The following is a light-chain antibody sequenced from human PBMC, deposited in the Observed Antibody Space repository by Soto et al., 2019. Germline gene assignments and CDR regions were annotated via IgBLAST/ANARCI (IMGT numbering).Light chain of an antibody. V-gene: IGKV1-5*03. CDR2: KAS. J-gene: IGKJ1*01. Sequence: DIQMTQSPSTLSASVGDTVTITCRASEGISIWLAWYQQKPGKAPNLLINKASSLQSEVPSRFSGSGSGTESTLTITNLKPDDFGVYYCQQYKSSSTFGQGTKVDIK. CDR1: EGISIW. CDR3: QQYKSSST.